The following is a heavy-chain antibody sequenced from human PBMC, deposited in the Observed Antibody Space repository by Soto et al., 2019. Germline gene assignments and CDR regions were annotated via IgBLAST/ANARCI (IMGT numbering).Heavy chain of an antibody. V-gene: IGHV1-8*01. CDR2: VSPSSGDT. CDR1: GYMFTSYH. D-gene: IGHD3-10*01. Sequence: QVQLVQSGAEVKKPGASVKVSCKASGYMFTSYHIYWMRQATGQGLEWMGWVSPSSGDTGYAQKFQGRVTLTRDTPVRTADMERSSLRSEDTAVYYCARDVYGSGIRFGMDVWGQGTTVFVSS. J-gene: IGHJ6*02. CDR3: ARDVYGSGIRFGMDV.